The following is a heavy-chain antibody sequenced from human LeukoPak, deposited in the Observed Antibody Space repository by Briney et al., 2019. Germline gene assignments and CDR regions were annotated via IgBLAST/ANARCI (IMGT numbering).Heavy chain of an antibody. D-gene: IGHD2-8*01. CDR1: GGSISSSSYY. J-gene: IGHJ4*02. V-gene: IGHV4-39*07. CDR2: IYYSGST. CDR3: ARSTTSRSIVLMVYAYNYFDY. Sequence: SETLSLTCTVSGGSISSSSYYWGWIRQPPGKGLEWIGSIYYSGSTYYNPSLKSRVTISVDTSKNQFSLKLSSVTAADTAVYYCARSTTSRSIVLMVYAYNYFDYWGQGTLVTVSS.